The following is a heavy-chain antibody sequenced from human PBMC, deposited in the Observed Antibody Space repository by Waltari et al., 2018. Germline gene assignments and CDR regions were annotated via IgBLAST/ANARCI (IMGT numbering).Heavy chain of an antibody. Sequence: QVQLVESGGGVVQPGRSLRLSCAASGFTFSSYGMHWVRQAPGKGREWIGEINHSGSTNYNPSLKSRVTISVDTSKNQFSLKLSSVTAADTAVYYCARGSYNWNYRGVTRGREFDLWGRGTLVTVSS. CDR2: INHSGST. CDR1: GFTFSSYG. D-gene: IGHD1-7*01. J-gene: IGHJ2*01. CDR3: ARGSYNWNYRGVTRGREFDL. V-gene: IGHV4-34*01.